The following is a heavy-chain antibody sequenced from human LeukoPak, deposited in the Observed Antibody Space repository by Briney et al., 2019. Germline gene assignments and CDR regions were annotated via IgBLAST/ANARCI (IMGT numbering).Heavy chain of an antibody. V-gene: IGHV1-69*01. Sequence: ASVKVSCKASGGTFSSYAISWVRQAPGQGLEWMGGIIPIFGTANYTQKFQGRVTITADESTSTAYMELSSLRSEDTAVYYCARAIGGGRYCSSTSCYPLMNWGQGTLVTVSS. CDR3: ARAIGGGRYCSSTSCYPLMN. CDR2: IIPIFGTA. D-gene: IGHD2-2*01. CDR1: GGTFSSYA. J-gene: IGHJ4*02.